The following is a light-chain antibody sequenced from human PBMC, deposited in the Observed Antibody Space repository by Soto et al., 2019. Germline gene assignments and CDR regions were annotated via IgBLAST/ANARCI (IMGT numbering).Light chain of an antibody. J-gene: IGLJ1*01. CDR2: EVT. CDR3: CSFADFTYV. Sequence: QSVLTQPASVSGSPGQSITISCTGTSSDIGSYDLVSWYQQHPGTAPKLIIYEVTKQPSGVSTRFSGSKSGNTASLTISGLQAVDEADYYCCSFADFTYVFGTGTKLTVL. CDR1: SSDIGSYDL. V-gene: IGLV2-23*02.